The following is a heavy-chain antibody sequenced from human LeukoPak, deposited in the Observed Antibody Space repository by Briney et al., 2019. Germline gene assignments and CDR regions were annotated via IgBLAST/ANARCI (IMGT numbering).Heavy chain of an antibody. CDR3: ARGDYVDSQYWFDP. Sequence: ASVKVSCKASGYTFTDYYIHWVQQAPGQGLEWMGWINPNSGGTTYAQKFQGRVTVTRDTSINTAYMELTRLRSDDTAIYYCARGDYVDSQYWFDPWGQGTLFTV. J-gene: IGHJ5*02. CDR2: INPNSGGT. D-gene: IGHD4-17*01. V-gene: IGHV1-2*02. CDR1: GYTFTDYY.